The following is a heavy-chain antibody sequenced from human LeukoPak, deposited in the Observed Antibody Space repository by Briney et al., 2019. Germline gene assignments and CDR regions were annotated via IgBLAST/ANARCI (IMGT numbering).Heavy chain of an antibody. CDR2: IYYSGST. V-gene: IGHV4-59*01. Sequence: SETLSLTCTVSGGSISSYYWSWVRQPPGKGLEWIGYIYYSGSTNYNPSLKSRVTISVDTSKNQFSLKLSSVTAADTAVYYCARGSAPYYYGMDVWGQGTTVTVSS. CDR1: GGSISSYY. CDR3: ARGSAPYYYGMDV. J-gene: IGHJ6*02.